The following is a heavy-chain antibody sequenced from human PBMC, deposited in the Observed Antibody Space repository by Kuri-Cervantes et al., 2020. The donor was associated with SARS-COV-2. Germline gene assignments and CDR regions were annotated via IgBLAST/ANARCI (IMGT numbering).Heavy chain of an antibody. J-gene: IGHJ2*01. V-gene: IGHV3-74*01. CDR2: INSDGSST. CDR1: GFTFSSYW. Sequence: GGSLRLSCAASGFTFSSYWMHWVRQAPGKGLVWVSRINSDGSSTSYADSVKGRFTISRGNAKNTLYLQMNSLRAEDTAVYYCARDGYWTNWYFDLWGRGTQVTVSS. D-gene: IGHD2-2*03. CDR3: ARDGYWTNWYFDL.